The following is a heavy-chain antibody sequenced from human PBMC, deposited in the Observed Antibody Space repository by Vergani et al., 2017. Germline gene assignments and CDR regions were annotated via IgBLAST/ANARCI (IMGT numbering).Heavy chain of an antibody. Sequence: QVQLQQWGAGLLKPSETLSLTCAVYGGSFSGYYWSWIRQPPGKGLEWIGEINHSGSTNYNPSLKSRVTMSVDTSKNQFSLKLSSVTAADTAVYYCARGLWDGYDPHWGQGTLVTVSS. CDR3: ARGLWDGYDPH. CDR1: GGSFSGYY. J-gene: IGHJ4*02. CDR2: INHSGST. V-gene: IGHV4-34*01. D-gene: IGHD5-12*01.